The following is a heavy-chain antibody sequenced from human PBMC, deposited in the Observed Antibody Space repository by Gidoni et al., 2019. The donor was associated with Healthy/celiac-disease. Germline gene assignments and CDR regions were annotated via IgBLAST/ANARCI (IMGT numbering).Heavy chain of an antibody. J-gene: IGHJ4*02. D-gene: IGHD6-6*01. V-gene: IGHV3-21*01. CDR2: ISSSSSYI. Sequence: EVQLVESGGGLVKPGGSLRLSCAASGFTFRSYSMNWVRQAPGKGLEWVSSISSSSSYIYYADSVKGRFTISRDNAKNSLYLQMNSLRAEDTAVYYCARDRDPYSSSTFDYWGQGTLVTVSS. CDR1: GFTFRSYS. CDR3: ARDRDPYSSSTFDY.